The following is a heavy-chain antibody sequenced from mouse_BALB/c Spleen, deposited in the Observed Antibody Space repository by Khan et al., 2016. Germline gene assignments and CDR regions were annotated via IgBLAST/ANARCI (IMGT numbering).Heavy chain of an antibody. V-gene: IGHV1-20*02. CDR3: ARYGYDAYFDV. D-gene: IGHD2-14*01. J-gene: IGHJ1*01. Sequence: VQLKQSGPELVKPGTSVKISCKASGYSFTDYFMNWVMQSHGKSLEWIGRINLYNGATFFNQKFKGKATLTVDRSSSTAHMELRSLASEDSAVYYCARYGYDAYFDVWGAVTTVTVSS. CDR2: INLYNGAT. CDR1: GYSFTDYF.